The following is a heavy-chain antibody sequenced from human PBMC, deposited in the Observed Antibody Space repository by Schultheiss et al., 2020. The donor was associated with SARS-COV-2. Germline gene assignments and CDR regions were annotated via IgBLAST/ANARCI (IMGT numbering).Heavy chain of an antibody. CDR2: INHSGST. J-gene: IGHJ6*04. CDR3: ARDEGHSSGWAISGDV. Sequence: SETLSLTCTVSGGSISSGGYYWSWIRQPPGKGLEWIGEINHSGSTNYNPSLKSRVTISIDTSKNQFFLKVNSVTAADTAVYYCARDEGHSSGWAISGDVWGKGTTVTVSS. V-gene: IGHV4-39*07. D-gene: IGHD6-19*01. CDR1: GGSISSGGYY.